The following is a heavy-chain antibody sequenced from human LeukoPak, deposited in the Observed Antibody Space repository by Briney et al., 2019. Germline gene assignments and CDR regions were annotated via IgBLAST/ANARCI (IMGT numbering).Heavy chain of an antibody. Sequence: GGSLRLSCAASGFTFSSYGMHWVRQAPGKGLEWVAVIWYDGSKKYYADSVKGRFTISRDNVKNTLYLQMNSLRAEDTAVYYCVRGNQRALDYWGQGTLVTVSS. D-gene: IGHD2-2*01. V-gene: IGHV3-33*01. CDR3: VRGNQRALDY. CDR1: GFTFSSYG. CDR2: IWYDGSKK. J-gene: IGHJ4*02.